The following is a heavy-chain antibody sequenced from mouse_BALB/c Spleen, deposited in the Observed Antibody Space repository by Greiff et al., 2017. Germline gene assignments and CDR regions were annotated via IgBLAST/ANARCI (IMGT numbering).Heavy chain of an antibody. CDR3: ARGGNYSYYYAMDY. Sequence: EVKLMESGGGLVKPGGSLKLSCAASGFTFSSYAMSWVRQSPEKRLEWVAEISSGGSYTYYPDTVTGRFTISRDNAKNTLYLEMSSLRSEDTAMYYCARGGNYSYYYAMDYWGQGTSVTVSA. V-gene: IGHV5-9-4*01. CDR1: GFTFSSYA. CDR2: ISSGGSYT. D-gene: IGHD2-1*01. J-gene: IGHJ4*01.